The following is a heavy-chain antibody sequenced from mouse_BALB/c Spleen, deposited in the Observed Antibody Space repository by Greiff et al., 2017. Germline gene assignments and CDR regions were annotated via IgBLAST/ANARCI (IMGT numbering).Heavy chain of an antibody. D-gene: IGHD1-1*01. CDR1: GYTFTSYY. V-gene: IGHV1S56*01. Sequence: QVQLQQSGPELVKPGASVRISCKASGYTFTSYYIHWVKQRPGQGLEWIGWIYPGNVNTKYNEKFKGKATLTADKSSSTAYMQLSSLTSEDSAVYFCARGGTVVGDYWGQGTSVTVSS. CDR2: IYPGNVNT. CDR3: ARGGTVVGDY. J-gene: IGHJ4*01.